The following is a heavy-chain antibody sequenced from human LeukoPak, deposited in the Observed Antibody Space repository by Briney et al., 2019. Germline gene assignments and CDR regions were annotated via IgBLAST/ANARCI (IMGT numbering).Heavy chain of an antibody. Sequence: GSLRLSCAASGFTFSSYAMHWVRQAPGKGLEWVAVISYDGSNKYYADSVKGRFTISRDNSKNTLYLQMNSLRAEDTAVYYCARDIGQRYSSGCFDYWGQGTLVTVSS. V-gene: IGHV3-30-3*01. D-gene: IGHD6-19*01. CDR3: ARDIGQRYSSGCFDY. CDR1: GFTFSSYA. J-gene: IGHJ4*02. CDR2: ISYDGSNK.